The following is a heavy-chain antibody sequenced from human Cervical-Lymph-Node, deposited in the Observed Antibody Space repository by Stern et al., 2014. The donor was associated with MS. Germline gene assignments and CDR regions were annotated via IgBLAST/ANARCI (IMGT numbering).Heavy chain of an antibody. V-gene: IGHV1-2*06. CDR1: GYTFTDYY. D-gene: IGHD1-26*01. CDR3: ARSAVRSTTWRVKLDY. CDR2: ISPNSGDT. Sequence: QVQLMQSGAEVGKPGASVKVSCRASGYTFTDYYIHWVRQAPGQGLEWMGRISPNSGDTKFAQKFQDRVTMIRDTSISTVYMELSRLRSDDTAVYYCARSAVRSTTWRVKLDYWGQGSLITVSS. J-gene: IGHJ4*02.